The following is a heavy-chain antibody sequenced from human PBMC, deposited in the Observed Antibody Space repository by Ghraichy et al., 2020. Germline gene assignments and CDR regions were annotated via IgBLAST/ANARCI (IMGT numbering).Heavy chain of an antibody. V-gene: IGHV3-30*04. J-gene: IGHJ2*01. Sequence: LSLTCAASGFTFSSYAMHWVRQAPGKGLEWVAVISYDGSNKYYADSVKGRFTISRDNSKNTLYLQMNSLRAEDTAVYYCARFRSSSWYSVYWYFDLWGRGTLVTVSS. CDR2: ISYDGSNK. D-gene: IGHD6-13*01. CDR1: GFTFSSYA. CDR3: ARFRSSSWYSVYWYFDL.